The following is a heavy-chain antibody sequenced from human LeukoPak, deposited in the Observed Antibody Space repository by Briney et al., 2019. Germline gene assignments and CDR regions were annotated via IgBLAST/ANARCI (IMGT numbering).Heavy chain of an antibody. V-gene: IGHV1-8*01. Sequence: GASVKVSCKASGYTFTSYDINWVRQATGQGLEWMGWMNPNSGNTGYAQKFQGRATMTRNTSISTAYMELSSLRSEDTAVYYYARGYCSSTSCYVWFDPWGQGTLVTVSS. CDR3: ARGYCSSTSCYVWFDP. CDR2: MNPNSGNT. CDR1: GYTFTSYD. J-gene: IGHJ5*02. D-gene: IGHD2-2*01.